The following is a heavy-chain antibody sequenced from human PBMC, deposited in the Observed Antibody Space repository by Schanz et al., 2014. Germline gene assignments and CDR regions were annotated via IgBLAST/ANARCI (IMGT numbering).Heavy chain of an antibody. J-gene: IGHJ4*02. CDR1: GGSISSYY. CDR3: ARRIWDGDYYYFDY. V-gene: IGHV4-59*08. Sequence: QVQLQESGPGLVKPSETLSLTCTVSGGSISSYYWSWIRQPPGKGLEWIGFIYYRGNTNYNPSLTSRVTMSVDTSKNQFSLNLSSVTAADTAVYYCARRIWDGDYYYFDYWGQGTLVTVSS. CDR2: IYYRGNT. D-gene: IGHD4-17*01.